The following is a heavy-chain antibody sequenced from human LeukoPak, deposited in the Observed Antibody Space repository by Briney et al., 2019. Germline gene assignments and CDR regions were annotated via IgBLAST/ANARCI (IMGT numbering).Heavy chain of an antibody. CDR3: AKDEPWELPDY. D-gene: IGHD1-26*01. Sequence: GGSLRLSCAASGFTFSNAWMNWVRQAPGKGLEWVSAISGSGGSTYYADSVKRRFTISRDNSKNTLYLQMNSLRAEDTAVYYCAKDEPWELPDYWGQGTLVTVSS. CDR1: GFTFSNAW. J-gene: IGHJ4*02. V-gene: IGHV3-23*01. CDR2: ISGSGGST.